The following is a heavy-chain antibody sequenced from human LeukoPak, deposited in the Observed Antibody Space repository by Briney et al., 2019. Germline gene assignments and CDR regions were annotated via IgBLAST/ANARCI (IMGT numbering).Heavy chain of an antibody. Sequence: GSLRLSCAASGFTFSSYAMSWVRQAPGKGLEWVSVIYSGGSTYYADSVKGRFTISRDNSKNTLYLQMNSLRAEDTAVYYCARWGGSSGWIDYWGQGTLVTVSS. J-gene: IGHJ4*02. V-gene: IGHV3-66*01. D-gene: IGHD6-19*01. CDR2: IYSGGST. CDR1: GFTFSSYA. CDR3: ARWGGSSGWIDY.